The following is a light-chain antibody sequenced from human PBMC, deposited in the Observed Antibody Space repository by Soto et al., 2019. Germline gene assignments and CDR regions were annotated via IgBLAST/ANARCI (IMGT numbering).Light chain of an antibody. CDR3: QQSDSRWT. J-gene: IGKJ1*01. Sequence: DIQMTQSPSTLSASVGDRVTITCRASQSISSWLAWYQQKPGKAPNLLIYKASSLQTGVPSRFSGSGSGTEFTLTISSLQPDDFATYYCQQSDSRWTFGQGTKVEIK. CDR2: KAS. CDR1: QSISSW. V-gene: IGKV1-5*03.